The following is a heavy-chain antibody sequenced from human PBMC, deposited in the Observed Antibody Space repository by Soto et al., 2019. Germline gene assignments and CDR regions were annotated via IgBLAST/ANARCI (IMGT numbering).Heavy chain of an antibody. J-gene: IGHJ4*02. V-gene: IGHV1-2*02. Sequence: QVQLVQSGAEVRKPGASVKVSCNVTGYTFSGHYLHWVRQAPGQGLEWMGWTNPKGGGTNYAQKFQDRVTMTADTSVSAASMELTSLRYDDTAVFYCARGLYSSPAYFFDSWGQGTLVTVSS. CDR3: ARGLYSSPAYFFDS. D-gene: IGHD6-13*01. CDR2: TNPKGGGT. CDR1: GYTFSGHY.